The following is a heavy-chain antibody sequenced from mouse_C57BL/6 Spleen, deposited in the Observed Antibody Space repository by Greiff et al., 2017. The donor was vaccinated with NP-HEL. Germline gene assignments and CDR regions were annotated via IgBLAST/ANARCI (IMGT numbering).Heavy chain of an antibody. CDR2: IHPNSGST. CDR1: GYTFTSYW. D-gene: IGHD1-1*01. V-gene: IGHV1-64*01. CDR3: ATYYYGSFWYFDV. J-gene: IGHJ1*03. Sequence: QVQLQQPGAELVKPGASVKLSCKASGYTFTSYWMHWVKQRPGQGLEWIGMIHPNSGSTNYNEKFKSKATLTVDKSSSTAYMQLSSLTSEDSAVYYCATYYYGSFWYFDVWGTGTTVTVSS.